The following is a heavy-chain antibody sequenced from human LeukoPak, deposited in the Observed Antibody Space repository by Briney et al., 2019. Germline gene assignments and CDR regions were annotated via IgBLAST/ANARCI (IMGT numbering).Heavy chain of an antibody. CDR1: GGSFSGYY. D-gene: IGHD3-10*01. J-gene: IGHJ5*02. Sequence: SETLSLTCAVYGGSFSGYYWSWIRQPPGKGLEWIGEINHSGSTNYNPSLKSRVTISVDTSKNQFSLKLSSVTAADTAVYYCARLRVRRPRGGWFDPWGQGTLVTVSS. CDR2: INHSGST. CDR3: ARLRVRRPRGGWFDP. V-gene: IGHV4-34*01.